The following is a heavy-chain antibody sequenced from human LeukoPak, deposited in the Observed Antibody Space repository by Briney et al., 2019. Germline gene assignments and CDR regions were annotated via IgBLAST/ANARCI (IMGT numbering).Heavy chain of an antibody. CDR1: GGSIRSYY. Sequence: KPSETLSLTCTVSGGSIRSYYWSWIRQPPGKGLEWIGYIYYSGSTNYNPSLKSRVTISVDTSKNQFSLKLSSVTAADTAVYYCARARWLQLPNYWGQGTLVTVSS. CDR3: ARARWLQLPNY. CDR2: IYYSGST. D-gene: IGHD5-24*01. J-gene: IGHJ4*02. V-gene: IGHV4-59*01.